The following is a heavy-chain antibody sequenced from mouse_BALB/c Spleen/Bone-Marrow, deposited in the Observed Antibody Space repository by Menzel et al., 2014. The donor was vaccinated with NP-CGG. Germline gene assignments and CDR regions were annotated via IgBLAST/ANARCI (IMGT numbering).Heavy chain of an antibody. CDR3: ARRVITTGPGFAY. V-gene: IGHV1-28*01. CDR2: IDPFNGVT. CDR1: GYSFTSYY. D-gene: IGHD2-4*01. J-gene: IGHJ3*01. Sequence: VQLKDSGPELMKPGASVKISCKASGYSFTSYYIHWVKQIHGKSLEWIGYIDPFNGVTIYNQKFKGKATLTADKSSSTAYMHLSSLTSEDSAVYYCARRVITTGPGFAYWGQGTLVTVSA.